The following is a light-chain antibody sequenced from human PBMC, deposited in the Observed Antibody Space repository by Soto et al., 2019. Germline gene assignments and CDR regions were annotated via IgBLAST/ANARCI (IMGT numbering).Light chain of an antibody. CDR2: DAA. V-gene: IGKV1-5*01. J-gene: IGKJ2*01. CDR3: QQYNSYSYT. Sequence: DIQMTHSPSTLSASVGDRVTITCRSSQSISSWLAWYQQKTGKAPKLLIYDAASLESGVPSRFRGSGSGTEFTLTISSLQPDDFATYYCQQYNSYSYTFVPGTKLEIK. CDR1: QSISSW.